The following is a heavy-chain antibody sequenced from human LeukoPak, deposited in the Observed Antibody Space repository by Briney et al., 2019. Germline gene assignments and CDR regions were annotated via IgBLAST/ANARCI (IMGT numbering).Heavy chain of an antibody. J-gene: IGHJ5*02. D-gene: IGHD3-10*01. CDR1: GYTFTSYG. CDR3: ARDLRITMVRGVILDQSGWFDP. V-gene: IGHV1-18*01. CDR2: ISAYNGNT. Sequence: GASVKVSCKASGYTFTSYGISWVRQAPGQGLEWMGWISAYNGNTNYAQKLQGRVTMTTDTSTSTAYMELRSLRSDDTAVYYCARDLRITMVRGVILDQSGWFDPWGQGTLVTVSS.